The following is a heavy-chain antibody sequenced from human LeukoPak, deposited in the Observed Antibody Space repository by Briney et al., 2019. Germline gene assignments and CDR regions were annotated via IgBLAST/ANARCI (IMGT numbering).Heavy chain of an antibody. CDR3: ARLGEMATTYFDY. Sequence: PSETLSLTCTVSGGSISSSSYYWGWIRQPPGKGLEWIGSLYYSGSTYYNPSLKSRVTISVDTSKNQFSLKLSSVTAADTAVYYCARLGEMATTYFDYWGQGTLVTVSS. CDR2: LYYSGST. CDR1: GGSISSSSYY. J-gene: IGHJ4*02. V-gene: IGHV4-39*01. D-gene: IGHD5-24*01.